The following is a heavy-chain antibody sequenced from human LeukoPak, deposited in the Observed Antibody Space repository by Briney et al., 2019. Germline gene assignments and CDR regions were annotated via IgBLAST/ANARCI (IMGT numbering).Heavy chain of an antibody. CDR3: ARGRWDLDY. CDR2: INHSGST. V-gene: IGHV4-34*01. D-gene: IGHD5-24*01. Sequence: PSETLSLTCAVYGGSFSGYYWSWIRQPPGKGLEWIGEINHSGSTNYNPSLKSRVTISVDTSKNQFSLKLSSVTAADTAVYYCARGRWDLDYWGQGTLVTVSS. CDR1: GGSFSGYY. J-gene: IGHJ4*02.